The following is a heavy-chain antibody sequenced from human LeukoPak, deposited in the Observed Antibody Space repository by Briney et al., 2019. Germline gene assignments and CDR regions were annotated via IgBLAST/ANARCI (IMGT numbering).Heavy chain of an antibody. CDR1: GGSISLSYYY. D-gene: IGHD3-9*01. J-gene: IGHJ4*02. Sequence: SETLSLTCSVSGGSISLSYYYWGWIRQPPGKALEWIGSVYYSGTTSYNPSLKSRVTISVDMSKNHFSLRLSSVTAADTAVYYCATGIGVILTQLDYWGQGTLVTVSS. V-gene: IGHV4-39*07. CDR3: ATGIGVILTQLDY. CDR2: VYYSGTT.